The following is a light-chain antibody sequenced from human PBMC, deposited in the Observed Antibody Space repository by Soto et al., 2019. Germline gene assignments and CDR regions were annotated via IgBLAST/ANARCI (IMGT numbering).Light chain of an antibody. J-gene: IGLJ3*02. CDR2: SNN. Sequence: QPVLTQPPSASGTPGQRVTISCSGSSSNIGSNTVIWYQQLPGTAPKLLIYSNNQRPSGVPDRFSGSKSGTSASLAISGLQSEDEADYYCAAWDDSLNGPVFGGGTKLTVL. CDR1: SSNIGSNT. CDR3: AAWDDSLNGPV. V-gene: IGLV1-44*01.